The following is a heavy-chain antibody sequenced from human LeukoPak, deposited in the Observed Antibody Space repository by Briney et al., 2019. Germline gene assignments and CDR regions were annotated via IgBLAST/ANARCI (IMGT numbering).Heavy chain of an antibody. D-gene: IGHD1-26*01. J-gene: IGHJ4*02. CDR3: AKDLSEWELLAPFDY. CDR2: LSFDGDEK. CDR1: GFTFNTYS. Sequence: GGSLRLSCAASGFTFNTYSMHWVRQPPGKGLQWVAVLSFDGDEKHYADSVKGRFTISRDNSGNTLYLEMNNLRAEDTAVYYCAKDLSEWELLAPFDYWGQGTLVTVSS. V-gene: IGHV3-30-3*01.